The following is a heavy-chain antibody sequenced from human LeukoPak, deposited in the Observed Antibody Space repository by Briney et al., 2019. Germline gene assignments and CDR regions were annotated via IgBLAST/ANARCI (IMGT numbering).Heavy chain of an antibody. D-gene: IGHD2-15*01. Sequence: SETLSLTCTVSGGSISSYYWSWIRQPPGKGLEWIGYVSYSGSTNYNSTLKSRATISVDTSKNQFSLKLSSVTAADTAVYYCARGYCSGGTCYRTFFDYWGQGTPVTVSS. V-gene: IGHV4-59*01. CDR3: ARGYCSGGTCYRTFFDY. CDR1: GGSISSYY. CDR2: VSYSGST. J-gene: IGHJ4*02.